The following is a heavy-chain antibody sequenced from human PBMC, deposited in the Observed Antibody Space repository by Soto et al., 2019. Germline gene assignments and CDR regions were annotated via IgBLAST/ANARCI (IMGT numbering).Heavy chain of an antibody. CDR2: IVVGSGNT. Sequence: ASVKVSCKASGFTFTSSAVQWVRQARGQRPEWIGWIVVGSGNTNYAQKFQERVTITRDMFTSTAYMELSSLRSEDTAVYYCAADGVGATTHYYYGMDVWGQGTTVTVSS. V-gene: IGHV1-58*01. J-gene: IGHJ6*02. CDR1: GFTFTSSA. CDR3: AADGVGATTHYYYGMDV. D-gene: IGHD1-26*01.